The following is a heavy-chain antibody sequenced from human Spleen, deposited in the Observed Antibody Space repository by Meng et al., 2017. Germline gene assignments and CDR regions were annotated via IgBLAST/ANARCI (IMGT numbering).Heavy chain of an antibody. V-gene: IGHV1-69*05. CDR3: SRKAGNCISTTCYSLDY. Sequence: SVKVSCKALGGIFSNYVIGWVRQAPGQGLEWMGGINAVFGTTNYAQKFQGRVTITTDESTSTVYMELTRLTSEDTAVYFCSRKAGNCISTTCYSLDYWGQGTLVTVSS. D-gene: IGHD2-2*01. CDR1: GGIFSNYV. CDR2: INAVFGTT. J-gene: IGHJ4*02.